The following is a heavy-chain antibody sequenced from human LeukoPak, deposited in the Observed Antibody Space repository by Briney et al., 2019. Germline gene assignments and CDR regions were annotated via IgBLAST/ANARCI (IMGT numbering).Heavy chain of an antibody. J-gene: IGHJ5*02. Sequence: EASVKVSCKVSGYTLTELSMHWVRQAPGKGLEWMGGFDPEDGETIYAQKFQGRVTMTEDTSTDTAYMELSSLRSEDTAVYYCATVNDYVWGSYRANWFDPWGQGTLVTVSS. D-gene: IGHD3-16*02. CDR2: FDPEDGET. CDR3: ATVNDYVWGSYRANWFDP. CDR1: GYTLTELS. V-gene: IGHV1-24*01.